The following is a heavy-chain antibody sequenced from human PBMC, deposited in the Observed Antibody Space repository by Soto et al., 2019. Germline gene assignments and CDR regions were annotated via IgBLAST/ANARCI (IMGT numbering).Heavy chain of an antibody. J-gene: IGHJ4*02. V-gene: IGHV3-53*01. D-gene: IGHD6-19*01. CDR3: ARDELVGIAVATTGPN. CDR1: GFTVSSNY. Sequence: PGGSLRLSCAASGFTVSSNYMSWVRQAPGKGLEWVSVIYSGGSTYYADSVKGRFTISRDNSKNTLYLQMNSLRAEDTAVYYCARDELVGIAVATTGPNWGQGTLVTVSS. CDR2: IYSGGST.